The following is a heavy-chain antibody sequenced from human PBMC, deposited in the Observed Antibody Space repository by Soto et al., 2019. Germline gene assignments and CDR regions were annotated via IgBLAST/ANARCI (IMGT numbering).Heavy chain of an antibody. D-gene: IGHD2-15*01. Sequence: GASVKVSCKASGYTFTSYAMHWVRQAPGQRLEWMGWINAGNGNTKYSQKFQGRVTITRDTSASTAYMELSSLRSEDTAVYYCARACLEDIVVVVAAPPFDPWGQGTLVTVSS. CDR1: GYTFTSYA. V-gene: IGHV1-3*01. CDR2: INAGNGNT. CDR3: ARACLEDIVVVVAAPPFDP. J-gene: IGHJ5*02.